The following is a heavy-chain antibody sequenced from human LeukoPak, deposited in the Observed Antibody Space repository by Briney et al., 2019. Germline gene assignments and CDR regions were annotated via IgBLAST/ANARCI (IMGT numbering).Heavy chain of an antibody. CDR2: ISGSGGST. D-gene: IGHD6-25*01. CDR3: ARGYSSGWPDF. CDR1: GFTFSSYA. V-gene: IGHV3-23*01. J-gene: IGHJ4*02. Sequence: GGSLRLSCAASGFTFSSYAMSWVRQAPGKGLEWVSAISGSGGSTYYADSVRGRFTISRDNSKNTLYLQMDSLRAEDTALYFCARGYSSGWPDFWGQGTLVTVS.